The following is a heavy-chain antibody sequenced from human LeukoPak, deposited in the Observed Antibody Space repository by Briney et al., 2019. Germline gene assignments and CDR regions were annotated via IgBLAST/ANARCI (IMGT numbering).Heavy chain of an antibody. V-gene: IGHV3-48*03. J-gene: IGHJ4*02. CDR3: ARAVGATTMFDY. CDR1: GFTFSSYE. D-gene: IGHD1-26*01. Sequence: GGSLRLSCAASGFTFSSYEMNWVRQAPGKGLEWVSYISSSGSTISYADSVKGRFTISRDNAKNSLYLQMNSLRAEDTAVYYCARAVGATTMFDYWGQGTLVTVSS. CDR2: ISSSGSTI.